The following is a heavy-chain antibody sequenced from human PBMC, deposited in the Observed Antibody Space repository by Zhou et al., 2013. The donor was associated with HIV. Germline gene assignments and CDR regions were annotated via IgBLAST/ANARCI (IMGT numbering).Heavy chain of an antibody. V-gene: IGHV1-69*12. CDR1: GGTFRSYA. CDR2: IIPIFGTP. Sequence: QVQLVQSGAEVKKPGSSVKVSCKASGGTFRSYAISWVRQAPGLGLEWMGGIIPIFGTPIYAQKFLGRVTIIAEESTSTAYMEVSGLRSEDTAVYYCARVRGIEGSGWYYDYWAREPWSPSPQ. CDR3: ARVRGIEGSGWYYDY. D-gene: IGHD6-19*01. J-gene: IGHJ4*02.